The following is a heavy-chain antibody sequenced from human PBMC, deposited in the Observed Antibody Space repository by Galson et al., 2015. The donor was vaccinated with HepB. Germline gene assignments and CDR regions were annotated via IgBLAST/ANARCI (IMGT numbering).Heavy chain of an antibody. CDR2: FDPEDGET. CDR1: GYTLTELS. Sequence: SVKVSCKVSGYTLTELSMHWVRQAPGKGLEWMGGFDPEDGETIYAQKFQGRVTMTEDTSTDTAYMELSSLRSEDTAVYYCATDVPTAYSDYYYYMDVWGKGTTVTVSS. V-gene: IGHV1-24*01. D-gene: IGHD2-15*01. J-gene: IGHJ6*03. CDR3: ATDVPTAYSDYYYYMDV.